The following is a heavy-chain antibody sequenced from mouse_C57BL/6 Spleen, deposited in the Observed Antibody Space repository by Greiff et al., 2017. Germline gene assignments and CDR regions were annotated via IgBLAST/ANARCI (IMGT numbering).Heavy chain of an antibody. CDR1: GYTFTSYW. Sequence: QVQLQQPGAELVMPGASVKLSCKASGYTFTSYWMHWVKQRPGQGLEWIGEIDPSDSYTNYNQKFKGKSTLTVDKSSSTAYMQLSSLTSEDSAVYCCARMCYYYAMDDWGQGTSVTVAS. CDR3: ARMCYYYAMDD. J-gene: IGHJ4*01. CDR2: IDPSDSYT. V-gene: IGHV1-69*01.